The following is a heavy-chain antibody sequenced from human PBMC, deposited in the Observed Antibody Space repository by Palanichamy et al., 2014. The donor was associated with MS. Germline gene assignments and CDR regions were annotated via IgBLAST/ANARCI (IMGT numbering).Heavy chain of an antibody. D-gene: IGHD1-26*01. V-gene: IGHV3-7*04. CDR2: IRQDGRQV. J-gene: IGHJ4*02. Sequence: EVHLVEVWGRALARXGGPVRLSCVGSGFTFSNYWMSWVRQAPGKGLEWVANIRQDGRQVFSVDSVKGRLTISRDNAKNSLYLQMNSLRVEDTAIYYCARLPWPCYSGFDSWGQGTLVTVSS. CDR3: ARLPWPCYSGFDS. CDR1: GFTFSNYW.